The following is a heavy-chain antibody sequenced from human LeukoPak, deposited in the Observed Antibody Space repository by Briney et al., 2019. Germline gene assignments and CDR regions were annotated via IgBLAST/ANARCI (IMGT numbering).Heavy chain of an antibody. J-gene: IGHJ4*02. CDR3: ATLPIYDYVWGSYRYFDY. Sequence: GGSLRLSCAASGFTFSSYAMSWVRQAPGKGLEWVSAISGSGGSTYYADSVKGRFTISRDNSKNTLYLQMNSLRAEDTAVYYCATLPIYDYVWGSYRYFDYWGQGTLVTVSS. D-gene: IGHD3-16*02. CDR1: GFTFSSYA. CDR2: ISGSGGST. V-gene: IGHV3-23*01.